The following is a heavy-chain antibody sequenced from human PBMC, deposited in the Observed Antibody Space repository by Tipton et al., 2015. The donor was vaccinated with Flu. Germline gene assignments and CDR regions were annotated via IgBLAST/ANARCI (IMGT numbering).Heavy chain of an antibody. CDR3: ARESSGLRGHSYYGMDV. V-gene: IGHV1-18*01. D-gene: IGHD5-12*01. J-gene: IGHJ6*02. CDR2: ISAYNGNT. Sequence: QVQLVQSGAEVKKPGASVKVSCKASGYTFTSYGISWVRQAPGPGLEWMGWISAYNGNTNYAQKLQGRVTMTTDTSTSTAYMELRSLRSDDPAVYYCARESSGLRGHSYYGMDVWGQGTTVTVSS. CDR1: GYTFTSYG.